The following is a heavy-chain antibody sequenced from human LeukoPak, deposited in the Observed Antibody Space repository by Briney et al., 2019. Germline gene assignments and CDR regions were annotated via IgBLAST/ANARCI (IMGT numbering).Heavy chain of an antibody. V-gene: IGHV3-23*01. Sequence: PGGSLRLSCAVSGITLNNYGMSWVRLAPGKGLEWVAGISGSGGRTNYADSVEGRFTISRDNAKNTLYLQMNSLRAEDTAMYFCAKRGVVIRVILVGFHKEAYYFDSWGQGALVTVSS. CDR1: GITLNNYG. D-gene: IGHD3-22*01. CDR2: ISGSGGRT. CDR3: AKRGVVIRVILVGFHKEAYYFDS. J-gene: IGHJ4*02.